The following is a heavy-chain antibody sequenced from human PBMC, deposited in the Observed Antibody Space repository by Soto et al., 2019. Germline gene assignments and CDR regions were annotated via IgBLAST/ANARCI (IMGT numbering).Heavy chain of an antibody. CDR3: ARGPGTPSHYFDY. CDR2: INHSGST. J-gene: IGHJ4*02. V-gene: IGHV4-34*01. D-gene: IGHD6-13*01. Sequence: QVQLQQWGAGLLKPSETLSLTCAVYGGSFSGYYWSWIRQPPGKGLEWIGEINHSGSTNYNPSLKRRVTISVDTSKNHFCLKLSSVPAADTAGYYCARGPGTPSHYFDYWGQGTLVTVSS. CDR1: GGSFSGYY.